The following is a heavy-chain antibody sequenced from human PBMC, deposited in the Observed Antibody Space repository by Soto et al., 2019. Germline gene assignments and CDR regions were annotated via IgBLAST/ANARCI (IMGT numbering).Heavy chain of an antibody. CDR1: GASISSDRW. V-gene: IGHV4-4*02. J-gene: IGHJ4*02. Sequence: LSLTCAVSGASISSDRWWSWVRQPPGKGLEWIGEIYHNGITNYNPSLKSRVTISVDKSKSQFSVKLTSVTAADTAVYYCVTWESGGSRMSYYFDFWGQGTLVTVSS. CDR2: IYHNGIT. D-gene: IGHD2-15*01. CDR3: VTWESGGSRMSYYFDF.